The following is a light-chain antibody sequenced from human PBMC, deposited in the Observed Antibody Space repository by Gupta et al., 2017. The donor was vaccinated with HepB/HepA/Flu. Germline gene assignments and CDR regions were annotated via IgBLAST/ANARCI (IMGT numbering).Light chain of an antibody. CDR3: CSYAGSSTVV. CDR2: EVS. CDR1: SSDVGIYNL. Sequence: QSALTQPASVSGSPGQSITISCTGTSSDVGIYNLVSWYQQHPGKAPKFMTYEVSKRPSGVSNRFSGSKSGNTASLTISGLQAEDEADYYCCSYAGSSTVVFGGGTKVTVL. J-gene: IGLJ2*01. V-gene: IGLV2-23*02.